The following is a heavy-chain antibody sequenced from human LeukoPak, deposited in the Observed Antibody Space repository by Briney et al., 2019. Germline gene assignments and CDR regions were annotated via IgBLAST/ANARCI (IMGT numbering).Heavy chain of an antibody. CDR3: AKDSYGGNQVVDP. V-gene: IGHV3-30*02. D-gene: IGHD4-23*01. CDR1: RLAFSSYG. J-gene: IGHJ5*02. Sequence: PGGSLRLSCAASRLAFSSYGMHCVHQAPGKGLKWVAFIRYDGSNKYYADSVKGRFTISRDNSKNTLYLQMNSLRAEDTAVYYCAKDSYGGNQVVDPWGQGTLVTVSS. CDR2: IRYDGSNK.